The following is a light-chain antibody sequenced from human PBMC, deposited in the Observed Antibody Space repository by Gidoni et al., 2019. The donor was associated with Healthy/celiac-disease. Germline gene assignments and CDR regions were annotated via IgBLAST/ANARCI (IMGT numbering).Light chain of an antibody. CDR3: QQYGSSPLFT. Sequence: EIVLTQSPGTLSLSPGERATLSCRASQSVSSSYLAWYQQKPGQAPRLLIYGASSRATGIPDRFSGSGSGTDFTLTISRLEPEYFAVYYCQQYGSSPLFTFXPXTKVXIK. V-gene: IGKV3-20*01. J-gene: IGKJ3*01. CDR1: QSVSSSY. CDR2: GAS.